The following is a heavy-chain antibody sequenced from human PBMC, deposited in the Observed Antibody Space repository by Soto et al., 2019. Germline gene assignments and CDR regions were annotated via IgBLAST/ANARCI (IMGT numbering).Heavy chain of an antibody. CDR2: ISGGGSGA. CDR3: AIDLWWYTH. J-gene: IGHJ4*02. Sequence: EVQLMESGGGLVQPGGSRRLSCTASGFTFSDHAMTWVRQAPGKGLEWLSGISGGGSGAYYADSVKGRFTVSRANSNNTLFLQMDSLSVEDTAVYYCAIDLWWYTHWGQGTLVTVSS. V-gene: IGHV3-23*01. D-gene: IGHD2-15*01. CDR1: GFTFSDHA.